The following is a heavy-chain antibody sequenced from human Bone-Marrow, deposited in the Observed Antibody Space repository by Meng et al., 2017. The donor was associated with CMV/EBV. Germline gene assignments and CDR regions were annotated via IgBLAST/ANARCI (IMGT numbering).Heavy chain of an antibody. D-gene: IGHD1-26*01. J-gene: IGHJ6*02. CDR2: IYGGGNRT. CDR1: GFTFSSYA. CDR3: AKMSRLLGAIMGVTGYYYAKDV. V-gene: IGHV3-23*03. Sequence: GGSLRLSCAASGFTFSSYAMNWVRQAPGKGLEWVSVIYGGGNRTSYAVSVKGRFTISRDNSKNTLYLQMHSLRVEDTAVYYYAKMSRLLGAIMGVTGYYYAKDVWGQRTTVAVSS.